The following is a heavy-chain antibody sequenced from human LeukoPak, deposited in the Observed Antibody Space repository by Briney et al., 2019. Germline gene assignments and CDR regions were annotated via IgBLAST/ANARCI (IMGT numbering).Heavy chain of an antibody. Sequence: SVKVSCKASGGTFSSYAISWVRQAPGQGLEWMGRIIPILGIANYAQKFQGRVTITADKSTSTAYMELSSLRCADTAADYYGARYYYYYGMDVWGQGTTVTVSS. CDR1: GGTFSSYA. V-gene: IGHV1-69*04. J-gene: IGHJ6*02. CDR3: ARYYYYYGMDV. CDR2: IIPILGIA.